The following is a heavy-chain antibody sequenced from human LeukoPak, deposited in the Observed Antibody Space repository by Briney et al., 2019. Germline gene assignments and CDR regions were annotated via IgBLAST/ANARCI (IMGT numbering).Heavy chain of an antibody. D-gene: IGHD3-22*01. CDR2: IWYDGSNK. CDR1: GFTFSSYA. CDR3: ARESAAIGDYYDSSGGAFDI. J-gene: IGHJ3*02. V-gene: IGHV3-30*04. Sequence: PGRSLRLSCAASGFTFSSYAMHWVRQAPGKGLEWVAVIWYDGSNKYYADSVKGRFTISRDNSKNTLYLQMNSLRAEDTAVYYCARESAAIGDYYDSSGGAFDIWGQGTMVTVSS.